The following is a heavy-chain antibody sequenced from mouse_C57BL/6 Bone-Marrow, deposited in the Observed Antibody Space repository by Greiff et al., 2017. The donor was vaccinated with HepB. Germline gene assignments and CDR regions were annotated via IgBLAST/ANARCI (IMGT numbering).Heavy chain of an antibody. D-gene: IGHD2-2*01. CDR3: TTPLWFHWYFDV. CDR1: GFNIKDDY. CDR2: IDPENGDT. V-gene: IGHV14-4*01. Sequence: VQLKQSGAELVRPGASVKLSCTASGFNIKDDYMHWVKQRPEQGLEWIGWIDPENGDTEYVSKFQGKATITADTSSNTAYLQLSSLTSEDTAVYYCTTPLWFHWYFDVWGTGTTVTVSS. J-gene: IGHJ1*03.